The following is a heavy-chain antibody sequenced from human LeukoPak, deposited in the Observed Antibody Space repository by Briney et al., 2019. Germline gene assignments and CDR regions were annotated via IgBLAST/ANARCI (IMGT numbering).Heavy chain of an antibody. D-gene: IGHD2-15*01. CDR1: GGTFSSYA. V-gene: IGHV1-69*06. CDR2: IIPIFGTA. CDR3: ARGGSLIYYYYMDV. Sequence: SVKVSCKASGGTFSSYAISWVRQAPGQGLEWMGGIIPIFGTANYAQKLQGRVTITADNSTSTAYMELSSLRSEDTAVYYCARGGSLIYYYYMDVWGKGTTVTISS. J-gene: IGHJ6*03.